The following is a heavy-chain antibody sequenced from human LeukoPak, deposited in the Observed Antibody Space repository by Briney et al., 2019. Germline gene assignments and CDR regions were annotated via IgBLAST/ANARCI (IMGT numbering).Heavy chain of an antibody. V-gene: IGHV3-30-3*01. CDR2: ISYDGSNK. J-gene: IGHJ4*02. CDR1: GFTFSSYA. D-gene: IGHD2-8*02. CDR3: ARGHRSYWPYYFDY. Sequence: PGGSLRLSCAASGFTFSSYAMHWVRQAPGEGLEWVAVISYDGSNKYYADSVKGRFTISRDNSKNTLYLQMNSLRAEDTAVYYCARGHRSYWPYYFDYWGQGTLVTVSS.